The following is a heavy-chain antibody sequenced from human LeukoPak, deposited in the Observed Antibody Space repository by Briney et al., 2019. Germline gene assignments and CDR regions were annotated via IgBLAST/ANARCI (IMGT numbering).Heavy chain of an antibody. Sequence: PGGSLRLSCVASGFTFTDYYMHWVRQAPGKGLVWVSRICSDGRCTRHAGSVKGRFTIAREIANNTLDLQRNTLRAEDTAVYYCARESPYGGNYASDTWGQGTKVTVCS. CDR3: ARESPYGGNYASDT. CDR1: GFTFTDYY. V-gene: IGHV3-74*01. CDR2: ICSDGRCT. D-gene: IGHD4-23*01. J-gene: IGHJ3*02.